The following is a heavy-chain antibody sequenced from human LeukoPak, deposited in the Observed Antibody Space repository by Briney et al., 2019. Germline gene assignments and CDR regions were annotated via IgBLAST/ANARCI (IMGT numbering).Heavy chain of an antibody. V-gene: IGHV4-39*01. Sequence: PSETLSLTCSVSGGFISSSSFYWAWIRQPPGKGLEWIGSFYYSGSTYYNPSLRSRVTISVDTSKNQFSLKLSSVTAADTAMYYCAKSGGYGLIDYWGQGTLVTVSS. CDR3: AKSGGYGLIDY. D-gene: IGHD1-26*01. CDR2: FYYSGST. CDR1: GGFISSSSFY. J-gene: IGHJ4*02.